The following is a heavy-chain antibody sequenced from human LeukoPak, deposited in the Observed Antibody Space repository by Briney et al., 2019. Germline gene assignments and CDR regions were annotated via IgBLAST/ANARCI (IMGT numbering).Heavy chain of an antibody. V-gene: IGHV1-46*01. Sequence: GASVKVSCKASGYTFTSYYMHWVRQAPGQGLEWMGIINPSGGSTSYAQKFQGRVTMTRDTSTSTVYMELSSLRSEDTAVYYCARDAATVVTPLSVRYFDYWGQGTLVTVSS. CDR2: INPSGGST. CDR3: ARDAATVVTPLSVRYFDY. D-gene: IGHD4-23*01. J-gene: IGHJ4*02. CDR1: GYTFTSYY.